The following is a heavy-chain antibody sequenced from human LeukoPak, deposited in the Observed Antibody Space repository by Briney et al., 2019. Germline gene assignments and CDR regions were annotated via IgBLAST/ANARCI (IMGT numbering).Heavy chain of an antibody. J-gene: IGHJ4*02. CDR2: VSGSGGST. D-gene: IGHD3-10*01. CDR1: GFTFSSYA. V-gene: IGHV3-23*01. Sequence: GGSLRLSCAASGFTFSSYAMSWVRQAPGKGLGWVSAVSGSGGSTYYADSVKGRFTISRDNSKNTLYLQINSLRAEDTAVYYCAKSPYYYGSVLYYFDYWGQGTLVTVSS. CDR3: AKSPYYYGSVLYYFDY.